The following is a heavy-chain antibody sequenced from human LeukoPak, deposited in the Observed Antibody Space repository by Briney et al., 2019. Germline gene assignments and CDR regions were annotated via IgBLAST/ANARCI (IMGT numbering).Heavy chain of an antibody. Sequence: KVSCKASGGTFSSYAISWVRQMPGKGLEWMGIIYPGDSDTRYSPSFQGQVTISADKSISTAYLQWSSLKASDTAMYYCASTHCSGGSCYFDYWGQGTLVTVSS. J-gene: IGHJ4*02. V-gene: IGHV5-51*01. CDR3: ASTHCSGGSCYFDY. CDR1: GGTFSSYA. D-gene: IGHD2-15*01. CDR2: IYPGDSDT.